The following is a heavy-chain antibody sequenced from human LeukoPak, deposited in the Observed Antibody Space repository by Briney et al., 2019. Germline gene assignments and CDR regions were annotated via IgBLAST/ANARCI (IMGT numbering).Heavy chain of an antibody. CDR1: GGTFSSYA. CDR3: ARHCYGSYGSPFDI. Sequence: GASVKVSCKASGGTFSSYAISWVRQAPGQGLEWMGGIIPIFGTANYAQKFQGRVTITADKSTSTAYMELSSLRSEDTAVYYCARHCYGSYGSPFDIWGQGTMVTVSS. CDR2: IIPIFGTA. V-gene: IGHV1-69*06. D-gene: IGHD2-15*01. J-gene: IGHJ3*02.